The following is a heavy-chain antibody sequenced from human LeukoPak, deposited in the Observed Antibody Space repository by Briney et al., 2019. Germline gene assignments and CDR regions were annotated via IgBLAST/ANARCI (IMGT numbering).Heavy chain of an antibody. CDR1: GGSFSGYY. V-gene: IGHV4-34*01. Sequence: SGTLSLTCAVYGGSFSGYYWSWIRQPPGKGLEWIGEINHSGSTNYNPSLKSRVTISVDTSKNQFSLKLSSVTAADTAVYYCARGGDYYYDSSGYYSPRRSGVCYFDYWGQGTLVTVSS. D-gene: IGHD3-22*01. J-gene: IGHJ4*02. CDR3: ARGGDYYYDSSGYYSPRRSGVCYFDY. CDR2: INHSGST.